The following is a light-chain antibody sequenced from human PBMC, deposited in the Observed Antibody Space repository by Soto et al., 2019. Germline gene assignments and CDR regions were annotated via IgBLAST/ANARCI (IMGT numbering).Light chain of an antibody. V-gene: IGKV1-9*01. CDR1: QGINKF. Sequence: ILLTQSPSSLSASVGDRVTITCRASQGINKFLAWYQQIPGKAPQLLVYGASTLQSGVPSRFSGSGSGTDFTLTISSLQPEDFATYYCQQLTNFRFTFGQGTKLDIK. CDR2: GAS. J-gene: IGKJ2*01. CDR3: QQLTNFRFT.